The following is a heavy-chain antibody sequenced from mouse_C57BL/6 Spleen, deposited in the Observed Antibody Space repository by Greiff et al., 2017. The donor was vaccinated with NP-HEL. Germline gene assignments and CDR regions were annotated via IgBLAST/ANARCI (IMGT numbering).Heavy chain of an antibody. CDR3: ARDYDYDPY. CDR2: IYPGDGDT. CDR1: GYAFSSSW. Sequence: QVQLKESGPELVKPGASVKISCKASGYAFSSSWMNWVKQRPGKGLEWIGRIYPGDGDTNYNGKFKGKATLTADKSSSTAYMQLSSLTSEDSAVYFCARDYDYDPYWGQGTLVTVSA. V-gene: IGHV1-82*01. J-gene: IGHJ3*01. D-gene: IGHD2-4*01.